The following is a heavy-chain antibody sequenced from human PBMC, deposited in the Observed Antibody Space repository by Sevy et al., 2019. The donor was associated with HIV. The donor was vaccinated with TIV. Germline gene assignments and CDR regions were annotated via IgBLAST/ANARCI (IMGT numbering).Heavy chain of an antibody. CDR2: FDPEDGET. Sequence: ASVKVSCKVSGYTLTELSMHWVRQAPGKGLEWMGGFDPEDGETIYAQKFQGRVTMTEDTSTATAYMELSSLRSEDTAVYYCATEGSYGDYVYYFDYWGQGTLVTVSS. CDR1: GYTLTELS. D-gene: IGHD4-17*01. J-gene: IGHJ4*02. CDR3: ATEGSYGDYVYYFDY. V-gene: IGHV1-24*01.